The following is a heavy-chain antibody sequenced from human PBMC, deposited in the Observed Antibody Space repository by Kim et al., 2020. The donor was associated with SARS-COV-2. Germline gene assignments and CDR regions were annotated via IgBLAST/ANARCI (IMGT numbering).Heavy chain of an antibody. CDR3: AREVGAKSYYYYGMDV. J-gene: IGHJ6*02. CDR2: IYHSGST. V-gene: IGHV4-4*02. Sequence: SETLSLTCAVSGGSISSSNWWSWVRQPPGKGLEWIGEIYHSGSTNYNPSLKSRVIISVDKSKNQFSLKLSSVTAADTAVYYCAREVGAKSYYYYGMDVWGQATTVTVSS. CDR1: GGSISSSNW. D-gene: IGHD1-26*01.